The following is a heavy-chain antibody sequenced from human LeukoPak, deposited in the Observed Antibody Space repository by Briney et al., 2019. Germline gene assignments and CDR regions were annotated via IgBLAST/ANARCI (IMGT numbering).Heavy chain of an antibody. J-gene: IGHJ5*02. D-gene: IGHD3-3*01. CDR3: ARCVSQLGSILECNWFDP. Sequence: ASVKGSCKASGGTFSSYAISWVRQATGQGLEWMGGIIPISGTANYAQKFQGRVTITADESTSTAYMELSSLRSEDTAVYYCARCVSQLGSILECNWFDPWGQGTLVTVSS. CDR2: IIPISGTA. V-gene: IGHV1-69*01. CDR1: GGTFSSYA.